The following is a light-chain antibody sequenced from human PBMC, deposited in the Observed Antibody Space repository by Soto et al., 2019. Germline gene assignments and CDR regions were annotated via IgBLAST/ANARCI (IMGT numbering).Light chain of an antibody. J-gene: IGLJ2*01. CDR3: SSYTGRNTLGA. V-gene: IGLV2-14*03. Sequence: QSALTQPASISGSPGQSITISCTGSNSDIGSYDFVAWYQQLPGRSPRLIIYGVTNRPSGVSDRFSGSKSGNTASLTLSGLQEDDEADYYCSSYTGRNTLGAFGGGTKLTVL. CDR1: NSDIGSYDF. CDR2: GVT.